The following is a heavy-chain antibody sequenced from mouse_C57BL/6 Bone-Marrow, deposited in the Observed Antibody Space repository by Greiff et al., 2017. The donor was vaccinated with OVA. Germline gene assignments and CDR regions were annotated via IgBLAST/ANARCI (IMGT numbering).Heavy chain of an antibody. CDR1: GFTFSDYG. Sequence: EVMLVESGGGLVKPGGSLKLSCAASGFTFSDYGMHWVRQAPEKGLEWVAYISSGSSTIYYADTVKGRFTISRDNAKNTLFLQMTSLRSEDTAMYYCADGYYWYFDVWGTGTTVTVSS. D-gene: IGHD2-3*01. CDR2: ISSGSSTI. J-gene: IGHJ1*03. V-gene: IGHV5-17*01. CDR3: ADGYYWYFDV.